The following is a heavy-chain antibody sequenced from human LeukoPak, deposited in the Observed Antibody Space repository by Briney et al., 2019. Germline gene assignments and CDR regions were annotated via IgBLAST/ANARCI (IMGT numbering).Heavy chain of an antibody. CDR1: GFTFTSSG. D-gene: IGHD3-9*01. CDR3: AKNTTGNYSDY. Sequence: DSLKVSCTTSGFTFTSSGITWVRQPPGHGLEWLGLINTYNSYSKYARILHGRVTSTAETNRRTSHMQFSSLGSDTTAEYCCAKNTTGNYSDYWGQGALVTVSS. CDR2: INTYNSYS. J-gene: IGHJ4*02. V-gene: IGHV1-18*01.